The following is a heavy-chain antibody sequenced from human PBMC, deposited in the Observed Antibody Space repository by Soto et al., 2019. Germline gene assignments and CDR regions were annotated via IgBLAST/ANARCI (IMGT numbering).Heavy chain of an antibody. J-gene: IGHJ5*02. CDR1: GGSISSGGYY. Sequence: QVRLQESGPGLVKPSQPLSLTCTVSGGSISSGGYYWSWIRQHPGKGLEWFGYIYYSGSTYYNPSLKSRAFMSVDTSKNQCSLRLSAVTAADTAIYYCAGGDYSNWFDPWGQGTLVTVSS. CDR3: AGGDYSNWFDP. V-gene: IGHV4-31*04. CDR2: IYYSGST. D-gene: IGHD4-17*01.